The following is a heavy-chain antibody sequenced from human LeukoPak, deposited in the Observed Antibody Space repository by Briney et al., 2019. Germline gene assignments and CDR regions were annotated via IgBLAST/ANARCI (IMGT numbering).Heavy chain of an antibody. CDR2: MSDSGGIT. CDR1: GLTFSSYA. CDR3: AKYSSGWLGSSFDY. J-gene: IGHJ4*02. D-gene: IGHD6-19*01. V-gene: IGHV3-23*01. Sequence: GGSLRLSCAASGLTFSSYAISWVRQARGKGLEWVSVMSDSGGITYYADSVKGRFTISRDNSKNTLYLQMNSLRAEDTAVYYCAKYSSGWLGSSFDYWGQGTLVTVSS.